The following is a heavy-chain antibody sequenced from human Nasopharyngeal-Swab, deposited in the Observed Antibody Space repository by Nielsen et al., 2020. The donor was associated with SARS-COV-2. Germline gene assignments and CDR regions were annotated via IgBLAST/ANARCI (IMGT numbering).Heavy chain of an antibody. CDR1: GFTFSSYA. V-gene: IGHV3-30*04. Sequence: GESLKISCAASGFTFSSYAMHWVRQAPGKGLEWVAVISYDGSNKYYPDSVKGRFTISRDNSKNTLYLQMNSLRAEDTAVYYCARTLGGYYYFDYWGQGTLVTVSS. CDR3: ARTLGGYYYFDY. J-gene: IGHJ4*02. D-gene: IGHD3-22*01. CDR2: ISYDGSNK.